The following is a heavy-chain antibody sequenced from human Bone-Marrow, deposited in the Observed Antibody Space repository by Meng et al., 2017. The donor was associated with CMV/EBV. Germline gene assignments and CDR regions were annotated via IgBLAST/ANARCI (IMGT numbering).Heavy chain of an antibody. CDR2: INPNSGGT. D-gene: IGHD6-6*01. V-gene: IGHV1-2*02. CDR3: ARDAHRSPSIAAYYYYYYGMDV. CDR1: GYTFTGYY. Sequence: ASVKVSCKASGYTFTGYYMHWVRQAPGQGLEWMRWINPNSGGTNYAQKFQGRVTMTRDTSTSTVYMELSSLRSEDTAVYYCARDAHRSPSIAAYYYYYYGMDVWGQGTTVTVSS. J-gene: IGHJ6*02.